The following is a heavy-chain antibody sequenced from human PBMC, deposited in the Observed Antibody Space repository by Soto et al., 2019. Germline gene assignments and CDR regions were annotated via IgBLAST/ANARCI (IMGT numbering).Heavy chain of an antibody. V-gene: IGHV3-66*01. D-gene: IGHD3-10*01. CDR1: GFTVSSNY. CDR2: IYSGGST. Sequence: PGGSLSLSCAASGFTVSSNYMSWVRQAPGKGLEWVSVIYSGGSTYYADSVKGRFTISRDNSKNTLYLQMNSLRAEDTAVYYCAKDLGLWFGELSYAFDIWGQGTMVTVSS. J-gene: IGHJ3*02. CDR3: AKDLGLWFGELSYAFDI.